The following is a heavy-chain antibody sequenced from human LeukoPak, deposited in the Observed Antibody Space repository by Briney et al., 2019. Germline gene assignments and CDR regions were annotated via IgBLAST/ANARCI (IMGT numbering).Heavy chain of an antibody. Sequence: GGSLRLSCAASGFTFSSYAMSWVRQAPGKGLEWVSAISGGGGSTYYADSVKGRFTISRDNSMNTLYLQMNSLRADDTAVYCCANPGRYSSGWVFPPCFDYWGQGTLVTVSS. CDR1: GFTFSSYA. V-gene: IGHV3-23*01. D-gene: IGHD6-19*01. J-gene: IGHJ4*02. CDR3: ANPGRYSSGWVFPPCFDY. CDR2: ISGGGGST.